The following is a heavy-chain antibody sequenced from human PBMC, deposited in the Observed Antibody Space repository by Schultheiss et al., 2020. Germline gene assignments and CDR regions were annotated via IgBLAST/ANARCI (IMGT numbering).Heavy chain of an antibody. Sequence: GGSLRLSCAASGFTFSSYWMHWVRQAPGKGLVWVSRINSDGSSANYADSVRGRFTISRDNAKNTLYLQMNSLRAEDTAVYYCAREYGDYVIEYGGMDVWGQGTTVTVSS. CDR3: AREYGDYVIEYGGMDV. D-gene: IGHD4-17*01. V-gene: IGHV3-74*01. J-gene: IGHJ6*02. CDR1: GFTFSSYW. CDR2: INSDGSSA.